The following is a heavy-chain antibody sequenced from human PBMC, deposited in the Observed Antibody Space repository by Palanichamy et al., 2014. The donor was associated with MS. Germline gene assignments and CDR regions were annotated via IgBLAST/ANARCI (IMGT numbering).Heavy chain of an antibody. CDR2: ISSSSYI. CDR1: GFTFSSYS. Sequence: EVQLVEVWGRAWSSLGGPVRLSCAASGFTFSSYSMNWVRQAPGKGLEWVSSISSSSYIYYADSVKGRFTISRDNAKNSLYLQMNSLRAEDTAVYYCARDVGYCSSTSCYGPDAFDIWGQGTMVTVSS. J-gene: IGHJ3*02. CDR3: ARDVGYCSSTSCYGPDAFDI. D-gene: IGHD2-2*03. V-gene: IGHV3-21*01.